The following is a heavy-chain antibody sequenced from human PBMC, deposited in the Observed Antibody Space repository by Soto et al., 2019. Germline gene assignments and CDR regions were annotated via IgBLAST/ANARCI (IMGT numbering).Heavy chain of an antibody. CDR3: ASPLRGYRYGYSDACDM. CDR2: ISYDGSNE. CDR1: GFTFSSYV. J-gene: IGHJ3*02. V-gene: IGHV3-30*09. Sequence: QVQLVESGGGVVQPGRSLRLSCAASGFTFSSYVMHWVRQAPGKGLEWVSVISYDGSNEYYAESVKGRFAISRDYSKNTLFLQVNSLRAEVTAVYYCASPLRGYRYGYSDACDMWGQGTMVTVSS. D-gene: IGHD5-18*01.